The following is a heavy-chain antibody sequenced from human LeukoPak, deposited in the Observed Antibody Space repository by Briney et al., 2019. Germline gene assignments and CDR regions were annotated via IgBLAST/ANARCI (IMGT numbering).Heavy chain of an antibody. CDR2: MSYSGHT. CDR3: ARLQVDIVATGMYYYYMDV. Sequence: SETLSLTCTISGDSIGRINYYWGWIRQPPGKGLEWIVSMSYSGHTYYNPSLKSRVTTSIDTSKNQFSLKLSSVTAADTAVYYCARLQVDIVATGMYYYYMDVWGKGTTVTISS. V-gene: IGHV4-39*07. D-gene: IGHD5-12*01. J-gene: IGHJ6*03. CDR1: GDSIGRINYY.